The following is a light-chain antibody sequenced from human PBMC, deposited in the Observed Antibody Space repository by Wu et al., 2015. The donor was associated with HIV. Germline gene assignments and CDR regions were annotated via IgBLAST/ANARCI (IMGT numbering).Light chain of an antibody. CDR2: AAS. CDR3: QQYNNWPLT. V-gene: IGKV3-20*01. CDR1: QSVSSSY. J-gene: IGKJ2*01. Sequence: EIVLTQSPGTLSLSPGERATLSCRASQSVSSSYLAWYQQKPGQAPRLLIYAASSRATGIPDKFSGSGSGTEFTLTISSLQSEDFAIYYCQQYNNWPLTFSQGTKLEI.